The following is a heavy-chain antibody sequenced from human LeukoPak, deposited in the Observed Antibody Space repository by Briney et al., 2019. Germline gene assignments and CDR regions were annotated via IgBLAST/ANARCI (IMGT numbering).Heavy chain of an antibody. V-gene: IGHV1-46*01. J-gene: IGHJ4*02. Sequence: ASVKASCKASGYTFTSYYMHWVRQAPGQGLEWMGIINPSAGSTSYAQHFQGRDTMTRDTSTSTVYMELSSLRSEDTAVYYCAKEGRYYDSSGYYYFGYWGQGTLVTVSS. D-gene: IGHD3-22*01. CDR2: INPSAGST. CDR1: GYTFTSYY. CDR3: AKEGRYYDSSGYYYFGY.